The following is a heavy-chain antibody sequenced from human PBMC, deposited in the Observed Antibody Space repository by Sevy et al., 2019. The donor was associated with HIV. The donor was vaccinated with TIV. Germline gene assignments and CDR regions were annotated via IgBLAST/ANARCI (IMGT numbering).Heavy chain of an antibody. CDR2: ISSDGGRT. D-gene: IGHD6-13*01. J-gene: IGHJ6*02. CDR3: VRGIPAPGKAYYYYGMDV. CDR1: GFTFSNYA. Sequence: GGSLRLSCAASGFTFSNYAIHWVRQAPGMRLQYVSGISSDGGRTYYEDSVKGGFTISRDNSKNTLYLQMGSLRLEDMAVYYCVRGIPAPGKAYYYYGMDVWGQGTTVTVSS. V-gene: IGHV3-64*02.